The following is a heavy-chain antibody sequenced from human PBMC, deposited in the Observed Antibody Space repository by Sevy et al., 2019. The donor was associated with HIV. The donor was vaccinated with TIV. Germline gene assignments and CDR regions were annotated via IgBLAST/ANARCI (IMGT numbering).Heavy chain of an antibody. CDR1: GFTFDDYG. J-gene: IGHJ4*02. CDR3: VKDKVDGDSGYGLFDF. D-gene: IGHD5-12*01. CDR2: LSRHIRTI. V-gene: IGHV3-9*01. Sequence: GGSLRLSCAASGFTFDDYGMHWVRQAPGKGLEWVSGLSRHIRTIGYADSVKGRFTISRDNARNSLYLQMNSLRAEDTAFYYCVKDKVDGDSGYGLFDFWGQGTLVTVSS.